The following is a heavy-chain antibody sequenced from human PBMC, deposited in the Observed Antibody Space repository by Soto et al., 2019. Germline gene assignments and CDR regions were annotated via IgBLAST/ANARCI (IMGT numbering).Heavy chain of an antibody. CDR3: ATDPSIGGTSDWFDP. CDR1: GFTFSTYN. CDR2: ISSSSSYI. V-gene: IGHV3-21*01. J-gene: IGHJ5*02. D-gene: IGHD3-16*01. Sequence: EVQLVESGGGLVKPGGSLRLSCAASGFTFSTYNMNWVRQTPGKGLEWVSYISSSSSYIYYADSVKGRFTISRDNAKNSLSLQMNSLRAEDTAVYYCATDPSIGGTSDWFDPWGQGTLVTVSS.